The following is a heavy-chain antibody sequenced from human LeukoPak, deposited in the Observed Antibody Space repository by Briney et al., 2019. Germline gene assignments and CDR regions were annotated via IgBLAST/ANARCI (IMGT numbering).Heavy chain of an antibody. CDR3: AKGGSSWSHFNY. V-gene: IGHV3-30-3*01. CDR1: GFTFSSYA. CDR2: ISYDGSNK. D-gene: IGHD6-13*01. Sequence: GGSLRLSCAASGFTFSSYAMHWVRQAPGKGLEWVAVISYDGSNKYYADSVKGRFTISRDNSKNTLYLQMNSLRAEDTAVYYCAKGGSSWSHFNYWGQGTLVTVSS. J-gene: IGHJ4*02.